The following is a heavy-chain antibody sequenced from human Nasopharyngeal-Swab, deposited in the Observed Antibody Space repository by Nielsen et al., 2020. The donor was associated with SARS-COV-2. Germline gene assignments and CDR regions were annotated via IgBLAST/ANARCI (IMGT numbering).Heavy chain of an antibody. D-gene: IGHD3-22*01. CDR1: GGSISSSSYY. J-gene: IGHJ4*02. CDR2: IYYSGST. V-gene: IGHV4-61*01. CDR3: ARGDYYDSTFDY. Sequence: SETLSLTCTVSGGSISSSSYYWSWIRQPPGKGLEWIGYIYYSGSTNYNPSLKSRVTISVDTSKNQFSLKLSSVTAADTAVYYCARGDYYDSTFDYWGQGTLVTVSS.